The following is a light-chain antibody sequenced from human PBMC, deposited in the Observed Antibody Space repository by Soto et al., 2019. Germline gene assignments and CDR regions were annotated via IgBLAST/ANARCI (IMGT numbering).Light chain of an antibody. CDR1: QTISSDY. Sequence: EVVMTQSPVTLSLSPGERATLSCRASQTISSDYLAWYQQKRGQAPRLLMFGASSRATGIPDRFSGSGSGADFTLTIYRLEPEDFAVYYCQQSGYSPITFGQGTRLEIK. CDR3: QQSGYSPIT. J-gene: IGKJ5*01. CDR2: GAS. V-gene: IGKV3-20*01.